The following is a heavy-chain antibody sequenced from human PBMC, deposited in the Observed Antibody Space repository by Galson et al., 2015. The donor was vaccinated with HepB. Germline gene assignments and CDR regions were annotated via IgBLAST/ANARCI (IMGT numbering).Heavy chain of an antibody. D-gene: IGHD3-3*01. V-gene: IGHV1-18*01. CDR3: ARDPSGYDFWSGYYDY. J-gene: IGHJ4*02. Sequence: SVKVSCKASGYTFTSCGISWVRQAPGQGLEWMGWISAYNGNTNYAQKLQGRVTMTTDTSASTAYMELRSLRSDDSAVYYCARDPSGYDFWSGYYDYWCQGTLVTVSS. CDR1: GYTFTSCG. CDR2: ISAYNGNT.